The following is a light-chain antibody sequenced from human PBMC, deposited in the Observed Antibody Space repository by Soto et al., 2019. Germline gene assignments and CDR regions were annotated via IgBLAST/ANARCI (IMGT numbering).Light chain of an antibody. Sequence: IVLTQSPATLSLSPGERATLSCRASQSVSSYLAWYQQKPGQAPRLLIYDASNRVTGIPARFSGSGSGTDFTLTISSLEPEDFAVYYCPQRSNWPRSFGQGTRLEI. J-gene: IGKJ5*01. V-gene: IGKV3-11*01. CDR3: PQRSNWPRS. CDR1: QSVSSY. CDR2: DAS.